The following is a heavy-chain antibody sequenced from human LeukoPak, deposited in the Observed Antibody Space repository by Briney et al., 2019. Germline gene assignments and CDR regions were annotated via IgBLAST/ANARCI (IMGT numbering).Heavy chain of an antibody. CDR3: AKCPGSGWYASSD. V-gene: IGHV3-23*01. CDR1: GFTFSSYA. CDR2: ISGSGGST. D-gene: IGHD6-13*01. J-gene: IGHJ4*02. Sequence: PGGSLRLSCAASGFTFSSYAMSWVRQAPGKGLEWVSAISGSGGSTYYADSVTGRFTISRDNSKNTLYLQMNSLRAEDTAVYYCAKCPGSGWYASSDWGQGTLVTVSS.